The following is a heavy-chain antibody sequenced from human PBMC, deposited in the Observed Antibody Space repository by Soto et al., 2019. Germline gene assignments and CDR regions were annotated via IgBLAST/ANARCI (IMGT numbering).Heavy chain of an antibody. CDR2: ISVHNGKT. V-gene: IGHV1-18*04. J-gene: IGHJ5*02. CDR1: GYTFTNYG. D-gene: IGHD2-2*01. CDR3: ARRPSADWFDT. Sequence: AASVKVSRKASGYTFTNYGITWVRQAPGQGLEWMGWISVHNGKTNYAQKVQGRVTLTTDTSTTTAYMELRSLSYDDTAVYYCARRPSADWFDTWGQGTLVTVSS.